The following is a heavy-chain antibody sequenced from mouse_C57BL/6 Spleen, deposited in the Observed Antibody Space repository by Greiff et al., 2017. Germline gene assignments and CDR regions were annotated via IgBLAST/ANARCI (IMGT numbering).Heavy chain of an antibody. J-gene: IGHJ4*01. CDR2: IYPGDGDT. V-gene: IGHV1-82*01. Sequence: QVQLKQSGPELVKPGASVKISCKASGYAFTSSWMHWVKQRPGKGLEWIGRIYPGDGDTNYNGKFKGKATLTADKSSSTAYMQLSSLTSEDSAVYFCSRGLRLQCYAMDYWGQGTSVTVAS. CDR1: GYAFTSSW. D-gene: IGHD3-2*02. CDR3: SRGLRLQCYAMDY.